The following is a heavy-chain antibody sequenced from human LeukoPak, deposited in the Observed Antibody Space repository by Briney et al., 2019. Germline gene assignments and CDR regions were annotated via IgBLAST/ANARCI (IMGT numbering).Heavy chain of an antibody. CDR3: AGGSGWLIDY. V-gene: IGHV3-7*01. D-gene: IGHD5-12*01. CDR1: GFTFTNYW. Sequence: GGSLRLSCAASGFTFTNYWMNWVRQDPGKGLEWVANIKQDGSEKNYVDSLKGRFTISRDNAKNSLYLQMNSLRVEDTAVYYCAGGSGWLIDYWGQGTLVTVSS. CDR2: IKQDGSEK. J-gene: IGHJ4*02.